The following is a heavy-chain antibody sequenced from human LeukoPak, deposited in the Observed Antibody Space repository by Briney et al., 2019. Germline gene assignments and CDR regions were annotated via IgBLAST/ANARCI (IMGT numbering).Heavy chain of an antibody. CDR2: IYHSGST. CDR1: GGSISSGSYS. D-gene: IGHD6-19*01. V-gene: IGHV4-30-2*01. CDR3: ASLASGWYVVSGAFDI. J-gene: IGHJ3*02. Sequence: SQTLSLTCAVSGGSISSGSYSWSWIRQPPGKGLEWIGYIYHSGSTYYNPSLKSRVTISVDTSKNQFSLKLISVTAADTAVYYCASLASGWYVVSGAFDIWGQGTMVTVSS.